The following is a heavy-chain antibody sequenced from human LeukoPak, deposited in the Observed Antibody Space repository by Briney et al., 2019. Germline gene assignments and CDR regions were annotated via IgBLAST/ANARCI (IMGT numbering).Heavy chain of an antibody. CDR2: IYYSGST. Sequence: SETLSLTCTVSNYSISSVTYYWGWIRQPPGKGLEWIGSIYYSGSTYYNPSLKSRVTISVDTSKNQFSLKLSSVTAADTAVYYCARHEGRGGRQWLVSYFDYWGQGTLVPVSS. CDR3: ARHEGRGGRQWLVSYFDY. D-gene: IGHD6-19*01. J-gene: IGHJ4*02. V-gene: IGHV4-39*01. CDR1: NYSISSVTYY.